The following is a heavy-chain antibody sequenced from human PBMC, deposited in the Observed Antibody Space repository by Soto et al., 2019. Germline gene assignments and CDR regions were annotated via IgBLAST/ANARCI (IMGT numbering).Heavy chain of an antibody. J-gene: IGHJ5*02. CDR2: IYYSGST. Sequence: SETLSLTCTVSGGSISSGDYYWSWIRQPPGKGLEWIGYIYYSGSTYYNPSLKSRVTISVDTSKNQFSLKLSSVTAADTAVYYCARGIVFLRTDIVVVPAAIWFDPWGQGTLVTVSS. D-gene: IGHD2-2*01. CDR3: ARGIVFLRTDIVVVPAAIWFDP. V-gene: IGHV4-30-4*01. CDR1: GGSISSGDYY.